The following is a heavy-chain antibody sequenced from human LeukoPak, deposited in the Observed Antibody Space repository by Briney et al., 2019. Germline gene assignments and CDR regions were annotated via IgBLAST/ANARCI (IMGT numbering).Heavy chain of an antibody. J-gene: IGHJ2*01. V-gene: IGHV4-59*01. CDR1: GGSISSYY. D-gene: IGHD3-9*01. Sequence: SETLSLTCTVSGGSISSYYWSWIRQPPGKGLEWIGYIYYSGSTNYNPSLKSRVTISVDTSKNQFSLRLSSVTAADTAVYYCARNVLRYFDWLPRSYWYFDLWGRGTLVTVSS. CDR3: ARNVLRYFDWLPRSYWYFDL. CDR2: IYYSGST.